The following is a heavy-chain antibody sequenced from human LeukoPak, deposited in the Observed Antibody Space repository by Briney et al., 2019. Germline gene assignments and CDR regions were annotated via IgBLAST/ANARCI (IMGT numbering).Heavy chain of an antibody. CDR3: ARDKAALHDAFDI. Sequence: PGGTLRLSCAASRFTVSTYGMSWVRQAPGKGLEWVSAISGSGGSTYYADSVKGRFTISRDNSKNTLYLQMNSLRAEDTAVYYCARDKAALHDAFDIWGQGTMVTVSS. J-gene: IGHJ3*02. D-gene: IGHD6-6*01. CDR2: ISGSGGST. CDR1: RFTVSTYG. V-gene: IGHV3-23*01.